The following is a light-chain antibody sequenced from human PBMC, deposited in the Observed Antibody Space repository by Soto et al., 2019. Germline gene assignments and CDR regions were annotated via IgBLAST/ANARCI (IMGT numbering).Light chain of an antibody. CDR1: QGISSY. J-gene: IGKJ5*01. CDR2: AAS. V-gene: IGKV1-9*01. Sequence: IQLTQSPSSLSASVGDRVTITCRASQGISSYLAWYQQKPGKAPKLLIYAASTLQSGVPSRFSGGGSGADFTLTISSLQPVDFATYYCQQLNSYPITLGQGTRLDIK. CDR3: QQLNSYPIT.